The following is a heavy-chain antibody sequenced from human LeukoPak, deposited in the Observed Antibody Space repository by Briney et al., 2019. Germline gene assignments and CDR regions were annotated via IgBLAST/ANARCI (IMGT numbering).Heavy chain of an antibody. Sequence: GGSLRLSCAASGFTFSSYGMSWVRQAPGKGLEWVSAISGSGGSTYYADSVKGRFTISRDNSKNTLYLQMNSLRAEDTAVYYCARVGQWELLGHFDYWGQGTLVTVSS. J-gene: IGHJ4*02. D-gene: IGHD1-26*01. CDR3: ARVGQWELLGHFDY. V-gene: IGHV3-23*01. CDR2: ISGSGGST. CDR1: GFTFSSYG.